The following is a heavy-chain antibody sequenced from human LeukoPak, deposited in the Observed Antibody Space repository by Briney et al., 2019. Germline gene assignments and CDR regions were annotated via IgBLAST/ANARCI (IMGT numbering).Heavy chain of an antibody. Sequence: PSETLSLTCAVSGASISSGNYYWSWIRQPPGKGLEWIGEINHSGSTNYNPSLKSRVTISVDTSKNQFSLKLSSVTAADTAVYYCARGRGRGWGQGTLVTVSS. CDR2: INHSGST. CDR1: GASISSGNYY. J-gene: IGHJ4*02. CDR3: ARGRGRG. V-gene: IGHV4-39*07. D-gene: IGHD1-26*01.